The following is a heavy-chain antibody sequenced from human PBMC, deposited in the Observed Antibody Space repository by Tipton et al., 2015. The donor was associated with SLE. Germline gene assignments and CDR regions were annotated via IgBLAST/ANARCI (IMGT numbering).Heavy chain of an antibody. D-gene: IGHD1-1*01. CDR2: ISAYNGNT. V-gene: IGHV1-18*04. CDR1: GYSFTSYW. J-gene: IGHJ4*02. Sequence: QVQLVQSGAEVKKPGESLKISCKGSGYSFTSYWIGWVRQAPGQGLEWMGWISAYNGNTNYAQKLQGRVTMTTDTSTSTAYMELRSLRSDDTAVYYCARSDWNPEGASDYWGQGTLVTVSS. CDR3: ARSDWNPEGASDY.